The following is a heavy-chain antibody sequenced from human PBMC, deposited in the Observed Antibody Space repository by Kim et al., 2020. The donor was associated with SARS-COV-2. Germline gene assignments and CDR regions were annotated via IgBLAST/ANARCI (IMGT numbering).Heavy chain of an antibody. D-gene: IGHD6-13*01. J-gene: IGHJ4*02. V-gene: IGHV6-1*01. CDR3: ARDCIAAAGRTCFDY. Sequence: VSVKSPITINPDTSKNQFSLQLNSVTPEDTAVYYCARDCIAAAGRTCFDYWGQGTLVTVSS.